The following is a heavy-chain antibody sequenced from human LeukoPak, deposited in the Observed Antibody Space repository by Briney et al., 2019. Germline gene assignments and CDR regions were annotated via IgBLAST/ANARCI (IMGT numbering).Heavy chain of an antibody. CDR2: IRYDGSNK. D-gene: IGHD1-1*01. J-gene: IGHJ6*02. V-gene: IGHV3-30*02. CDR1: GFTFSSYG. CDR3: TKDLSREATGTYSMDV. Sequence: GGSLRLSCAASGFTFSSYGMHWVRQAPGKGLEWVAFIRYDGSNKYYADSVKGRFTISRDNSKNTLYLQMNSLRAEDTAVYYCTKDLSREATGTYSMDVWGQGTTVTVSS.